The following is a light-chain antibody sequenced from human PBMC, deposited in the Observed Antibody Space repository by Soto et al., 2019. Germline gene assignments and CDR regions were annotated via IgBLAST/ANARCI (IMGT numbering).Light chain of an antibody. CDR2: GAS. CDR3: QQRSNWPTLFT. V-gene: IGKV3D-20*02. CDR1: QSVSSSF. J-gene: IGKJ3*01. Sequence: IVFTQSPGTLSLSPGERATLSCRASQSVSSSFLAWYQQKPGKAPRLLIYGASSRATGISDRFSGSGSGTDFTLTISSLEPEDFAVYYCQQRSNWPTLFTFGPGTKVDI.